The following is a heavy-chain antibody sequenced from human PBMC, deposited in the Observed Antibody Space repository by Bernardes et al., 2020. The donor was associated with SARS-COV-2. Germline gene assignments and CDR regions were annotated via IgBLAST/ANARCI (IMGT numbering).Heavy chain of an antibody. CDR3: ARVGTTVTTFDY. V-gene: IGHV4-59*01. D-gene: IGHD4-17*01. CDR1: NGSISGKY. Sequence: LSLTCTVSNGSISGKYWSWIRQPPGKGLEWIGYIYYSGSTNYNPSLKSRVTISLDTSKNQFSLKLSSVTAADTAVYYCARVGTTVTTFDYWGQGTLVTVSS. J-gene: IGHJ4*02. CDR2: IYYSGST.